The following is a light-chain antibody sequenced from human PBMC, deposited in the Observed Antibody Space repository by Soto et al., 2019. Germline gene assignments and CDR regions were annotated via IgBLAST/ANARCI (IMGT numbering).Light chain of an antibody. CDR3: SSYTSSSTYV. CDR2: EVS. J-gene: IGLJ1*01. Sequence: HSALTEPGCERGSPGQAITISCTGTSSDVGGYNYVSWYQQHPGKAPKLMIYEVSNRPSGVSNRFSGSKSGNTASLTISGLQAEDEADYYCSSYTSSSTYVFGTGTKVTV. CDR1: SSDVGGYNY. V-gene: IGLV2-14*01.